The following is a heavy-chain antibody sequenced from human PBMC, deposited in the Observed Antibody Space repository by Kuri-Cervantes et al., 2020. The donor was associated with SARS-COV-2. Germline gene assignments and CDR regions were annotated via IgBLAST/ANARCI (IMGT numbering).Heavy chain of an antibody. CDR2: IRYDGSNK. Sequence: GGSLRLSCAASGFTFSSYAMHWVRQAPGKGLEWVAFIRYDGSNKYYADSVKGRFTISRDNSKNTLYLQMNSLRAEDTAVYYCAKDESAWEWYYYYMDVWGKGTTVTNSS. V-gene: IGHV3-30*02. CDR3: AKDESAWEWYYYYMDV. CDR1: GFTFSSYA. J-gene: IGHJ6*03. D-gene: IGHD1-26*01.